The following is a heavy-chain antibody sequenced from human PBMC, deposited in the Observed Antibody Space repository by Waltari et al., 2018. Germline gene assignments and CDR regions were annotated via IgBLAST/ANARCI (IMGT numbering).Heavy chain of an antibody. D-gene: IGHD3-10*01. CDR1: GGSISRSNYY. CDR2: IYHSGGT. V-gene: IGHV4-39*01. Sequence: QLQLQESGPGLVKPSETLSLTCTVSGGSISRSNYYWGWIRQPPGKGLDWIASIYHSGGTDSNPSLKSRVTISVDTSKNQCSRKLTSVTAADTAVYYCARIYGSGSPIPSVDYWGQGTLVTVSS. J-gene: IGHJ4*02. CDR3: ARIYGSGSPIPSVDY.